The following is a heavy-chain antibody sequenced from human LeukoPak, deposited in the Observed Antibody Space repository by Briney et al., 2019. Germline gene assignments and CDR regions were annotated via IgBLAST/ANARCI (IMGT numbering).Heavy chain of an antibody. CDR1: GFTVSSNY. V-gene: IGHV3-53*05. D-gene: IGHD5-18*01. J-gene: IGHJ4*02. Sequence: PGGSLRLSCAASGFTVSSNYMSWVRQAPGEGLEWVSVIYSGGSTYYADSVKGRFTISRDNSKNTLYLQMNSLRAEDTAVYYCAGQDTAMVKGGDYWGQGTLVTVSS. CDR2: IYSGGST. CDR3: AGQDTAMVKGGDY.